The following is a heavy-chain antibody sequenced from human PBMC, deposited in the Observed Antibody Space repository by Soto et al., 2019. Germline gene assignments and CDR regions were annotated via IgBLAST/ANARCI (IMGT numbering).Heavy chain of an antibody. CDR3: ARDLAVAGTLRYYGMDV. CDR2: ISYDGSNK. CDR1: GFTFSSYA. J-gene: IGHJ6*02. D-gene: IGHD6-19*01. Sequence: GGSLRLSCAASGFTFSSYAMHWVRQAPGKGLEWVAVISYDGSNKYYADSVKGRFTISRDNSKNTLYLQMNSLRAEDTAVYYCARDLAVAGTLRYYGMDVWGQGTTVTVSS. V-gene: IGHV3-30-3*01.